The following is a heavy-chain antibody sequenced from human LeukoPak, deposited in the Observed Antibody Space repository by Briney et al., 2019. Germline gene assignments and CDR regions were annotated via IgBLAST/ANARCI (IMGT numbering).Heavy chain of an antibody. V-gene: IGHV3-30*04. CDR2: ISYDRSNK. CDR1: GFTFNSYA. J-gene: IGHJ4*02. Sequence: PGGSLRLSCAASGFTFNSYAMHWVRRAPGKGLEWVAVISYDRSNKYYADSVKGRFTISRDNSKNTLYLQMNSLRAEDTAVYYCARARPEGYFDYWGQGTLVTVSS. CDR3: ARARPEGYFDY.